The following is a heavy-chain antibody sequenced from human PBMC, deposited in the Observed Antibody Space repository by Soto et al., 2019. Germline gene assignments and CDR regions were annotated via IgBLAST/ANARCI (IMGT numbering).Heavy chain of an antibody. CDR3: ARHNSKMTTVPRDAFDI. CDR1: GGSISSYY. Sequence: SETLSLTCTVSGGSISSYYWSWIRQPPGKGLEWIGYIYYSGSTNYNPSLKSRVTISVDTSKNQFSLKLSSVTAADTAVYYCARHNSKMTTVPRDAFDIWGQGTMVTVSS. V-gene: IGHV4-59*08. D-gene: IGHD4-17*01. CDR2: IYYSGST. J-gene: IGHJ3*02.